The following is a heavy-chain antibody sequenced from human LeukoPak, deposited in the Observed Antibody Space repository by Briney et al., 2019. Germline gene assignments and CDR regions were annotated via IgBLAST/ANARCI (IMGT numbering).Heavy chain of an antibody. V-gene: IGHV4-34*01. CDR1: VGSLTDYY. Sequence: SETLSLICAVYVGSLTDYYWAWIPQPPGKGREGIGEINHSGSTNYSPSLKSRVTLSLDPSKNQFFLKLNSVTAADTAVYYCAREDWYFDLWGRGTLVTVSS. CDR3: AREDWYFDL. CDR2: INHSGST. J-gene: IGHJ2*01.